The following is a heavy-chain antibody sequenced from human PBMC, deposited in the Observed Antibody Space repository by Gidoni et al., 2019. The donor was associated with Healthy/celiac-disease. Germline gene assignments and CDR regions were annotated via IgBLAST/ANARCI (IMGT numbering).Heavy chain of an antibody. CDR1: GFTFDDYA. V-gene: IGHV3-9*01. CDR3: AKDISRLGAAAGIPGNY. D-gene: IGHD6-13*01. CDR2: ISWKSGSI. J-gene: IGHJ4*02. Sequence: EVQLVESGGGLVQPGRSLRLPCADSGFTFDDYAIQWVRQAPGKGLEWGSGISWKSGSIGYADSVKGRFTIARDNAKNALYLKMNSLRAEDTALYYCAKDISRLGAAAGIPGNYWGQGTLVTVSS.